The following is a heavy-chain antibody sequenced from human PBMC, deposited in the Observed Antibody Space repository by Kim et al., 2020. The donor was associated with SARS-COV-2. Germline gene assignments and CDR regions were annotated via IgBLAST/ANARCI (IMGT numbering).Heavy chain of an antibody. Sequence: ASVKVSCKASGYTFTSSHIQWVRQAAGQGLEWMGIINPSGGSTIYAQKLQGRVTMTRDTYTGTVYMELSSLRSEDTALYYCARGTWGGGGWGYGSGQYNRFDPWGQGTLVTVSS. CDR3: ARGTWGGGGWGYGSGQYNRFDP. CDR1: GYTFTSSH. D-gene: IGHD3-10*01. CDR2: INPSGGST. V-gene: IGHV1-46*03. J-gene: IGHJ5*02.